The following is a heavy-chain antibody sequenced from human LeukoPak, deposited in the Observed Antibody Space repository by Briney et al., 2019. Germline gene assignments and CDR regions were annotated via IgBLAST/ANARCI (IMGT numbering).Heavy chain of an antibody. V-gene: IGHV3-21*01. J-gene: IGHJ4*02. CDR2: ISSSSSYI. CDR1: GFTFSSYS. D-gene: IGHD3-9*01. CDR3: ARDLRYDILTGYALGY. Sequence: GGSLRLSCAASGFTFSSYSMNWVRQAPGKGLEWVSSISSSSSYIYYADSVKGRFTISRDNAKNSLYLQMNSLRAEDTAVYYCARDLRYDILTGYALGYWGQGTLVTVSS.